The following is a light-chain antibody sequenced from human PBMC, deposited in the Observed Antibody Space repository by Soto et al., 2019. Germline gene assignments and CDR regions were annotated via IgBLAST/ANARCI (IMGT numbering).Light chain of an antibody. V-gene: IGLV1-47*02. Sequence: QSVLTQPPSASGTPGQRVTISCSGSSSNIGSNYVYWYQQLPGTAPKLLIYSNNQRPSGVPDRFSGSKSGTSASLAISGLRSEDEADYYCAAWDDSLSAWVFVGGTKLTVL. CDR3: AAWDDSLSAWV. J-gene: IGLJ3*02. CDR1: SSNIGSNY. CDR2: SNN.